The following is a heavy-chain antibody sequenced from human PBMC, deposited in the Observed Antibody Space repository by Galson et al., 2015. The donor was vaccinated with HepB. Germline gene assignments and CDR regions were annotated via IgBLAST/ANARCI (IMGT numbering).Heavy chain of an antibody. D-gene: IGHD3-22*01. Sequence: CAASGFTFSSYAMSWVRQAPGKGLEWVSGISGSGASTYYADSVKGRFTISRDNSRTTLFLQLNNLRADDTALYYCAKVHSQRYYDTSGYYKVWGQGTLVTVSS. V-gene: IGHV3-23*01. CDR2: ISGSGAST. CDR1: GFTFSSYA. J-gene: IGHJ4*02. CDR3: AKVHSQRYYDTSGYYKV.